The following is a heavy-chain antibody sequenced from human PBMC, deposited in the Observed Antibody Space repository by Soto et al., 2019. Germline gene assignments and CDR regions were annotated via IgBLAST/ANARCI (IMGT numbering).Heavy chain of an antibody. V-gene: IGHV3-11*06. D-gene: IGHD3-3*01. CDR3: ARGGYYDFWSGHIPTLDY. Sequence: QVQLVESGGGLVKPGGSLRLSCAASGFTFSDYYMSWIRQAPGKGLEWVSYISSSSSYTNYADSVKGRFTISRDNAKNSLYLQMNSLRAEDTAVYYCARGGYYDFWSGHIPTLDYWGQGTLVTVSS. CDR1: GFTFSDYY. J-gene: IGHJ4*02. CDR2: ISSSSSYT.